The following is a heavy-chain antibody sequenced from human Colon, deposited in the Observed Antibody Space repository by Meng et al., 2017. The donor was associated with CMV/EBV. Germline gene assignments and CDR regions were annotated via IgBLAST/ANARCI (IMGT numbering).Heavy chain of an antibody. CDR1: GFTFDDYA. J-gene: IGHJ6*02. V-gene: IGHV3-9*01. CDR2: ISWNSGSI. D-gene: IGHD6-13*01. CDR3: AKAPGYSSSPGYYYGMDV. Sequence: SLKISCAASGFTFDDYAMHWVRQAPGKGLEWVSGISWNSGSIGYADSVKGRFTISRDNAKNSLYLQMNSLRAEDTALYYCAKAPGYSSSPGYYYGMDVWGQGTTVTVSS.